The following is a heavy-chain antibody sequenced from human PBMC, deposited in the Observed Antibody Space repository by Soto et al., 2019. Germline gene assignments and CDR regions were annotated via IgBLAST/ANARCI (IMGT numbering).Heavy chain of an antibody. V-gene: IGHV3-23*01. CDR3: AKRDLYY. Sequence: EVQLLESGGGLVQPGGSLRLSCAASGFTFSTSAMSWVRQAPGQGLEWVSGISGSSGTTYYADSVKGRFTISRDNSKNTLYLQLNSLRAEDTAVYYCAKRDLYYWGQGTLATVSS. CDR1: GFTFSTSA. J-gene: IGHJ4*02. CDR2: ISGSSGTT.